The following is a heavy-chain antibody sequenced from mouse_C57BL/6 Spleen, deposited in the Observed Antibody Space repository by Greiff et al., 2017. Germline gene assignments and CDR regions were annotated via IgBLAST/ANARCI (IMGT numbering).Heavy chain of an antibody. CDR3: GRYPITTMDY. CDR1: GFTFPDYY. V-gene: IGHV7-3*01. CDR2: IRNKANGYTT. D-gene: IGHD1-2*01. J-gene: IGHJ4*01. Sequence: EVQWVESGGGLVQPGGSLSLSCAASGFTFPDYYMSWVRQPPGKALEWLGFIRNKANGYTTEYSASVKGRFTISRDNSQSILYLQMNARRAEDSATYYCGRYPITTMDYWGQGTSVTVSS.